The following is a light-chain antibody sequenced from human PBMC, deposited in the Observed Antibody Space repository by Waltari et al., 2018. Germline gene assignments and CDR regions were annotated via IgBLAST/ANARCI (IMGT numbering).Light chain of an antibody. J-gene: IGLJ2*01. CDR3: SSYTESGARV. CDR1: SNDVGTYTY. V-gene: IGLV2-14*01. Sequence: QSGLTQPASVSGSPGQSITISCTGTSNDVGTYTYVSWYQHHPDRAPLLLIYEVYNRPSGISTRFSGPKSGNTASLTISGLLAEDEAVYYCSSYTESGARVFGGGTKVTV. CDR2: EVY.